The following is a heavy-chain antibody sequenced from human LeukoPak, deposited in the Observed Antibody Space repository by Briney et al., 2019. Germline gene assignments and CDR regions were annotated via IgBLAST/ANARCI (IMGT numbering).Heavy chain of an antibody. CDR2: VFYTGKT. Sequence: SETLSLTCTVSGGSVSTSDYYWGWIRQSPVKGLEWIGDVFYTGKTNYNPSLRGRATISIDTSKNQFSLKLSSVTAADTAVYYCARVAAAGTDPGAFDVWGQGTMVTVSS. J-gene: IGHJ3*01. CDR3: ARVAAAGTDPGAFDV. CDR1: GGSVSTSDYY. V-gene: IGHV4-39*07. D-gene: IGHD6-13*01.